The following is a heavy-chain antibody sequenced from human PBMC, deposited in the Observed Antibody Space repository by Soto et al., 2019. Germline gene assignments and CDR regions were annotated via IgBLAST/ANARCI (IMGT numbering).Heavy chain of an antibody. Sequence: EVQLVESGGGLVQPGGFLKLSCAASGFTFSGSAMHWVRQASGKGLEWVGRIRSKANNYARAYAASVTGRFTISRYDSKKTEFLQMNKLKTEDTAVYYWTGPSRSSSRGGNHYSYGLDVWGQGTPVTVSS. J-gene: IGHJ6*02. CDR2: IRSKANNYAR. D-gene: IGHD6-6*01. CDR1: GFTFSGSA. V-gene: IGHV3-73*02. CDR3: TGPSRSSSRGGNHYSYGLDV.